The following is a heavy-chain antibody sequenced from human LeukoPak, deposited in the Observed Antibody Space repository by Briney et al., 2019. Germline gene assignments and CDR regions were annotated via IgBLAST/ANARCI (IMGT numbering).Heavy chain of an antibody. D-gene: IGHD3-10*01. J-gene: IGHJ4*02. V-gene: IGHV3-74*01. Sequence: WVSLINNDGSTTNYADSVKGRFTISRDNAKNTVYLQMNSLRAEDTAVYYCAIGGTYGSGSWGQGTLVTVSS. CDR3: AIGGTYGSGS. CDR2: INNDGSTT.